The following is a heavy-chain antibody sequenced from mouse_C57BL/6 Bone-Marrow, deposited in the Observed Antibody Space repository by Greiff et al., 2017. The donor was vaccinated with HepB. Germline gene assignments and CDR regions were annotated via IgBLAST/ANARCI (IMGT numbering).Heavy chain of an antibody. D-gene: IGHD2-4*01. CDR2: IDPSDSYT. CDR1: GYTFTSYW. J-gene: IGHJ2*01. V-gene: IGHV1-50*01. CDR3: ARIVYDYDY. Sequence: QVQLQQPGAELVKPGASVKLSCKASGYTFTSYWMQWVKQRPGQGLEWIGEIDPSDSYTNYNQKFKGKATLTVDTSSSTAYMQLSSLTSEDSAVYYCARIVYDYDYWGQGTTLTVSS.